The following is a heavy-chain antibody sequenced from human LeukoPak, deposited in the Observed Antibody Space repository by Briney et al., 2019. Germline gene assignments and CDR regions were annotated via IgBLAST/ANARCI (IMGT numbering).Heavy chain of an antibody. CDR3: ARHENSHLRWFDP. D-gene: IGHD5-18*01. CDR1: GGSISSYY. J-gene: IGHJ5*02. V-gene: IGHV4-39*01. Sequence: PSETLSLTCTVSGGSISSYYWGWIRQPPGKGLEWIGSIYYSGSTYYNPSLESRVTISVDTSKNQFSLKLSSVTAADTAVYYCARHENSHLRWFDPWGQGTLVTVSS. CDR2: IYYSGST.